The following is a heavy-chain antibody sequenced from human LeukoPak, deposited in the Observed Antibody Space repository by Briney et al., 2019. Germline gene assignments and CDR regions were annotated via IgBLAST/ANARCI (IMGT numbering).Heavy chain of an antibody. CDR3: ARGRGREAVAGTVDY. Sequence: PGGSLRLSCAASGFTVSSNYMSWVRQAPGKGLEWVSVIYSGGTTYYADSVKGRFTISRDNSKNTLYLQMNSLRAEDTAVYYCARGRGREAVAGTVDYWGQGTLVTVSS. D-gene: IGHD6-19*01. CDR2: IYSGGTT. V-gene: IGHV3-66*01. CDR1: GFTVSSNY. J-gene: IGHJ4*02.